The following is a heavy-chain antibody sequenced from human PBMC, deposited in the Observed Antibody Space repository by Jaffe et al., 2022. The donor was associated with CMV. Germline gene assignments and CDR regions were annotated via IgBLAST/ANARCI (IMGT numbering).Heavy chain of an antibody. V-gene: IGHV1-18*01. Sequence: QVQLVQSGAEVKKPGASVKVSCKASGYTLTSYGISWVRQAPGQGLEWMGWISAYNGNTNYAQKLQGRVTMTTDTSTSTAYMELRSLRSDDTAVYYCAREYPMTVVGHHAFDIWGQGTMVTVSS. J-gene: IGHJ3*02. CDR2: ISAYNGNT. CDR1: GYTLTSYG. CDR3: AREYPMTVVGHHAFDI. D-gene: IGHD3-22*01.